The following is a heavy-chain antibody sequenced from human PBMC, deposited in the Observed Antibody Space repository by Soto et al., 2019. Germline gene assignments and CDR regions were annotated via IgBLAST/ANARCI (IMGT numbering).Heavy chain of an antibody. J-gene: IGHJ4*02. D-gene: IGHD2-21*02. V-gene: IGHV4-39*01. Sequence: SETLSLTCTVTGDSISSRSYYWGWIRQPPGKGLEWIGSIYYSGSTYNNPSLRSRVSMSIDTSKDQFSLKLKSVTAADTALYFCARQRTSVVTQVYFDVWGPGSMVTVYS. CDR2: IYYSGST. CDR1: GDSISSRSYY. CDR3: ARQRTSVVTQVYFDV.